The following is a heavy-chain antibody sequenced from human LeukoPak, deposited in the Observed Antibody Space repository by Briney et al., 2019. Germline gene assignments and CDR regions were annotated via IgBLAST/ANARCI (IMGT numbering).Heavy chain of an antibody. Sequence: PSETLSLTCTVSGGSISSYYWSWLRQPPGKGLEWIGYIYYSGSTNYNPSLKSRVTISVDTSKNQFSLKLSSVTAADTAVYYCAGGGSSWYLGRYYYYMDVWGKGTTVTISS. V-gene: IGHV4-59*01. J-gene: IGHJ6*03. CDR1: GGSISSYY. CDR2: IYYSGST. D-gene: IGHD6-13*01. CDR3: AGGGSSWYLGRYYYYMDV.